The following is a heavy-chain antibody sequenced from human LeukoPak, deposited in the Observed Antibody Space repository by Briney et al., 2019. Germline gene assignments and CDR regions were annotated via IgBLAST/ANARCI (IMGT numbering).Heavy chain of an antibody. CDR2: ISSSSSYI. J-gene: IGHJ4*02. Sequence: PGGSLRLSCAASGFTFSSFSMNWVRQAPGKGLEWVSSISSSSSYIYYADSVKGRFTISRDNAKNSLYLQMNSLRAEDTAVYYCARAYYDFWSGYYLYWGQGTLVTVSS. V-gene: IGHV3-21*01. CDR3: ARAYYDFWSGYYLY. D-gene: IGHD3-3*01. CDR1: GFTFSSFS.